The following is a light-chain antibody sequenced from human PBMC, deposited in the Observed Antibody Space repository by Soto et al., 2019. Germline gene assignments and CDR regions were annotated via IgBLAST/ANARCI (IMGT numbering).Light chain of an antibody. CDR3: HSFSGCSTV. J-gene: IGLJ1*01. CDR2: EVT. Sequence: SVLTQPPSASGSPGQSVTLSCTGTSSDVGGYNYVAWYQQYPGKAPRLVIYEVTKRPSEFPDRCSGSKSANTASLTVSGLQAEDEADYYRHSFSGCSTVFGTGTKVTVL. CDR1: SSDVGGYNY. V-gene: IGLV2-8*01.